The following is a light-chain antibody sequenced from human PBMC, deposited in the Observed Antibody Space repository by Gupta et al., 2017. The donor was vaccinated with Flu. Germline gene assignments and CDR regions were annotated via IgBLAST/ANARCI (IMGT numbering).Light chain of an antibody. CDR2: WAS. CDR1: QSVLHSSNNNNY. V-gene: IGKV4-1*01. CDR3: QQYNSCSLT. Sequence: DIVMPQSLVSLAVSLCETATINCKSSQSVLHSSNNNNYLAWYQQKPGQAPKLLIDWASARESGVPERFSGGGSGTEFTLTISSLQAEDLAVYYCQQYNSCSLTFGEGTKVEIK. J-gene: IGKJ4*01.